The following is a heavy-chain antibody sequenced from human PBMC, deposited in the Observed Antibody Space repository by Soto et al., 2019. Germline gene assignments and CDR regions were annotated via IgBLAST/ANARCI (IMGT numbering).Heavy chain of an antibody. V-gene: IGHV1-69*13. D-gene: IGHD3-16*02. CDR2: IIPIFGTA. J-gene: IGHJ6*02. CDR3: ARPNYDYVWGSYRLPGYYGMDV. Sequence: SVKVSCKASGGTLSSYAISWVRQAPGQGLEWMGGIIPIFGTANYAQKFQGRVTITADESTSTAYMELSSLRSEDTAVYYCARPNYDYVWGSYRLPGYYGMDVWGQGTTVTVSS. CDR1: GGTLSSYA.